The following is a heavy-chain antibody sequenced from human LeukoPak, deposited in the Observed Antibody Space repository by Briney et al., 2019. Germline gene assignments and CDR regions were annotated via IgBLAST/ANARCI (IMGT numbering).Heavy chain of an antibody. CDR3: ARDARRSGYDLGLFDY. J-gene: IGHJ4*02. V-gene: IGHV4-31*03. CDR1: GGSISSGGYY. CDR2: IYYSGST. D-gene: IGHD5-12*01. Sequence: SETLSLTCTVSGGSISSGGYYWSWIRQHPGTGLEWIGYIYYSGSTYYNPSLKSRVTISVDTSKNQFSLKLSSVTAADTAVYYCARDARRSGYDLGLFDYWGQGTLVTVSS.